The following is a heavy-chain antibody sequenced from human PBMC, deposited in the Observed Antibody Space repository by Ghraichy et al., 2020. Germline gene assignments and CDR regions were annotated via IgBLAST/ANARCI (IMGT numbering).Heavy chain of an antibody. CDR2: IYDDGTT. D-gene: IGHD3-16*01. V-gene: IGHV3-66*04. J-gene: IGHJ6*02. CDR1: GFTVSSKY. CDR3: ARRLYGITPAYYYGMDV. Sequence: GGSLRLSCAASGFTVSSKYMAWVRQAPGKGLEWVSVIYDDGTTYYIDSVKGRFTISRDNFRNTLYLQMNSLTDEDGAVYYCARRLYGITPAYYYGMDVWGQGTTVTVSS.